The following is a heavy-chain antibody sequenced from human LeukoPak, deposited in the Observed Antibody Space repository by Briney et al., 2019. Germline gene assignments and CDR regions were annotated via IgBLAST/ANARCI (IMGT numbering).Heavy chain of an antibody. J-gene: IGHJ4*02. V-gene: IGHV4-59*01. CDR3: AREDRYYFDY. CDR1: GGSITSYY. CDR2: IYYSGST. Sequence: SETLSLTCTVSGGSITSYYWSWIRQPPGKGLEWIGYIYYSGSTNYNPSLKSRVTISVDTSKNQFSLKLSSVTAADTAVYYCAREDRYYFDYWGQGTPVTVSS.